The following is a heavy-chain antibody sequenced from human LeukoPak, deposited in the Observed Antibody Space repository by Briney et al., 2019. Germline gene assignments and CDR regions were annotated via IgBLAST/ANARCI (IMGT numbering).Heavy chain of an antibody. CDR1: GYTFTGYY. CDR3: ARSGRTVTTWGFYGMDV. D-gene: IGHD4-17*01. Sequence: ASVKVSCKASGYTFTGYYMHWVRQAPGQGLEWMGWINPNSGGTNYAQKFQGRVTMTRDTSISTAYMELSRLRSDDTAVYYCARSGRTVTTWGFYGMDVWGQGTTVTVS. CDR2: INPNSGGT. J-gene: IGHJ6*02. V-gene: IGHV1-2*02.